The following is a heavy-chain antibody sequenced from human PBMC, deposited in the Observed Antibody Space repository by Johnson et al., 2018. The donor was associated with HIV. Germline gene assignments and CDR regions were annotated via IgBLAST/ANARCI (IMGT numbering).Heavy chain of an antibody. V-gene: IGHV3-20*04. D-gene: IGHD1-26*01. J-gene: IGHJ3*02. CDR3: ARGGMRGELGAFDI. CDR1: GFTFDDYD. CDR2: INWNGDNT. Sequence: VQLVESGGGVARPGGSLRLSCAASGFTFDDYDMNWVRQAPGKGLEWVSGINWNGDNTGYGDSVKGRFTIFRDNAKNSLYLQMNRLRAEETALYYCARGGMRGELGAFDIWGQGTMVTVSS.